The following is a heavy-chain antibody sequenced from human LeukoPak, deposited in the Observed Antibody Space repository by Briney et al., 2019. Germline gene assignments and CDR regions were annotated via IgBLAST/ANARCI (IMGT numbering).Heavy chain of an antibody. V-gene: IGHV4-34*01. CDR3: ARHQGVWFGELNPFDY. J-gene: IGHJ4*02. D-gene: IGHD3-10*01. Sequence: PSETLSLTCAVYGGSFSGYYWSWIRQPPGKGLEWIGEINHTGSTNYNPSLKSRVTISVDTSKKQFSLKLSSVTAADTAVYYCARHQGVWFGELNPFDYWGQGTLVTVS. CDR1: GGSFSGYY. CDR2: INHTGST.